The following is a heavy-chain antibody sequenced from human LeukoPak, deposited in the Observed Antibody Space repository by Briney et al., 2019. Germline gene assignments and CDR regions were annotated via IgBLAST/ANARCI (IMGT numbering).Heavy chain of an antibody. CDR1: GYTFTSYG. D-gene: IGHD6-6*01. Sequence: ATVKVSCKASGYTFTSYGISWVRQAPGQGLEWMGWISAYNGNTNYAQKLQGRVTMTTDTSTSTAYMELRSLRSDDTAVYYCARDLISSIAARPFRYWGQGTLVTVSS. CDR3: ARDLISSIAARPFRY. CDR2: ISAYNGNT. V-gene: IGHV1-18*01. J-gene: IGHJ4*02.